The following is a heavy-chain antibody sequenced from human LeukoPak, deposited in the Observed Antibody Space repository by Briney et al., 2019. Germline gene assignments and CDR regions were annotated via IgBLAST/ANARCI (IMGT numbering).Heavy chain of an antibody. CDR1: GGSFSGYY. D-gene: IGHD5-12*01. J-gene: IGHJ4*02. CDR2: INHSGST. V-gene: IGHV4-34*01. Sequence: SSETLSLTCAVYGGSFSGYYWSWIRQPPGKGLEWIGEINHSGSTNYNPSLKSRVTISVDTSKNQFSLKLSSVTAADTAVYYCARGRRRSGYDCGRGYFDYWGQGTLVTVSS. CDR3: ARGRRRSGYDCGRGYFDY.